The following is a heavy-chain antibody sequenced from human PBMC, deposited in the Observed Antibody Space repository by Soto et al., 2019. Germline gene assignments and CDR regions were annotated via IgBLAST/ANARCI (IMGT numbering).Heavy chain of an antibody. CDR2: ISYDGSNK. D-gene: IGHD6-13*01. CDR3: AKDGSRSWYDPFDY. CDR1: GFTFSSYG. V-gene: IGHV3-30*18. Sequence: QVQLVESGGGVVQPGRSLRLSCAASGFTFSSYGMHWVRQAPGKGLEWVAVISYDGSNKYYADSVKGRFTISRDNSKNTLYLQMNSLRAEDTAVYYCAKDGSRSWYDPFDYWGQGTLVTVSS. J-gene: IGHJ4*02.